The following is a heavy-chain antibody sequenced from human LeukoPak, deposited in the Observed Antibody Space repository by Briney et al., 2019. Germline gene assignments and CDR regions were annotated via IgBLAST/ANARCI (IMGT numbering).Heavy chain of an antibody. CDR3: ARHVIAAAGSHAEYFQH. CDR1: GGSISSSSYY. CDR2: IYYSGST. D-gene: IGHD6-13*01. J-gene: IGHJ1*01. Sequence: SETLSLTCTVSGGSISSSSYYCGWIRQPPGKGLEWIGSIYYSGSTYYNPSLKSRVTISVDTSKNQFSLKLSSVTAADTAVYYCARHVIAAAGSHAEYFQHWGQGTLVTVSS. V-gene: IGHV4-39*01.